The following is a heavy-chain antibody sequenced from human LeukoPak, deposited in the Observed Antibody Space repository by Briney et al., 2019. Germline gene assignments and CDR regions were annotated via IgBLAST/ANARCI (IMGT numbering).Heavy chain of an antibody. CDR3: ARDGDWGSPSYYFDY. J-gene: IGHJ4*02. CDR2: ISYDGSNK. D-gene: IGHD7-27*01. Sequence: GRSLRLSCAASGFTFSSYAMHWVRQAPGKGLEWVAVISYDGSNKYYADSVKGRFTISRDNSKNTLCLQMNSLRAEDTAVYYCARDGDWGSPSYYFDYWGQGTLVTVSS. V-gene: IGHV3-30*04. CDR1: GFTFSSYA.